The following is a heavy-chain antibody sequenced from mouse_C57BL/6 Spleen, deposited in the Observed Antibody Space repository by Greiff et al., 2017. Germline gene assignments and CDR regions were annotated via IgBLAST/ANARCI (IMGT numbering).Heavy chain of an antibody. CDR3: AIDGCYGEEAMGY. CDR2: IHPSDSDT. D-gene: IGHD2-3*01. CDR1: GYTFTSYW. J-gene: IGHJ4*01. Sequence: VQLQQPGAELVKPGASVKVSCKASGYTFTSYWMHWVKQRPGQGLEWIGRIHPSDSDTNYNQKFKGKATYTVDKSSSTAYMQLSSLTSEGSAVYDCAIDGCYGEEAMGYWGQGTSVTVSS. V-gene: IGHV1-74*01.